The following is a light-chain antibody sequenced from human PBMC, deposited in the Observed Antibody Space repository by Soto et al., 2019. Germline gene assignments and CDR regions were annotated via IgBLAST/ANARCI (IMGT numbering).Light chain of an antibody. J-gene: IGKJ2*01. Sequence: DIQMTQSPSSLSASVGDRVTITCRASQTISSYLNWYQQKPGKAPKLLIYAASSLQSGVPSRFSGSGSGTDFTLTISSLQPEDFATYYCQQRHMIPYTFGQGTKLEIK. CDR1: QTISSY. CDR2: AAS. CDR3: QQRHMIPYT. V-gene: IGKV1-39*01.